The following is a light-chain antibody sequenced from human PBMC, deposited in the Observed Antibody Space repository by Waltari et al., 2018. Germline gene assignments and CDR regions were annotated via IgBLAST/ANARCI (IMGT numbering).Light chain of an antibody. CDR2: WAS. CDR1: QSVLYSSNNKNF. Sequence: DIVMTQSPDSLSVSLGERATINCHSSQSVLYSSNNKNFLAWYQQKPGQPPKLLIYWASTRQSGVPDRFSGSGSGTDFTLTISSLQAEDVAVYYCQQYYSTPWTFGQGTKVETK. CDR3: QQYYSTPWT. J-gene: IGKJ1*01. V-gene: IGKV4-1*01.